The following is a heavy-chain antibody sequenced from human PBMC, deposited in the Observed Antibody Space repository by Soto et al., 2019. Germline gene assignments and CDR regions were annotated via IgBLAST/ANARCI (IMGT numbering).Heavy chain of an antibody. V-gene: IGHV1-69*01. Sequence: QVHLVQSGAEVKKPGSSVKVSCKTSGGSFNNYAVSWVRQAPGQGLEWMGGIIPNFDTQNYAQKFQDRVTIIADASTNTVYMELRSLKSNDTSVYYCAVAMVREILIFESSGMHVWGQGTTVIVSS. D-gene: IGHD3-10*01. J-gene: IGHJ6*02. CDR1: GGSFNNYA. CDR2: IIPNFDTQ. CDR3: AVAMVREILIFESSGMHV.